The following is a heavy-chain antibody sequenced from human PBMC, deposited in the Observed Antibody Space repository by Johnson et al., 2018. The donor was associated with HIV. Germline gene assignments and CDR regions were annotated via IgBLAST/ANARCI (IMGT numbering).Heavy chain of an antibody. Sequence: MQLVESGGGLVQPGGSLRLSCAASGFTVSTNYLTWVRQAPGKGLEWVSLIYGGGTTYYADSVTGGFTVSRNNSKNTLYLQMNSLTAEDTAVYYCARENYDYVWERYRKGGAFDIWGQGTMVTVSS. CDR1: GFTVSTNY. J-gene: IGHJ3*02. V-gene: IGHV3-66*01. D-gene: IGHD3-16*02. CDR3: ARENYDYVWERYRKGGAFDI. CDR2: IYGGGTT.